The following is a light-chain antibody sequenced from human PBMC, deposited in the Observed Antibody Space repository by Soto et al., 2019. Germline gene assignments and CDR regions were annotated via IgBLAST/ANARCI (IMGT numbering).Light chain of an antibody. CDR1: QDIRNY. CDR2: DAS. V-gene: IGKV1-33*01. CDR3: QQYDNLPSYT. J-gene: IGKJ2*01. Sequence: DIQMTQSPSSLSASVGDRVTITCQASQDIRNYLNWYQQKPGKAPKLLMNDASNLKTGVPSRFSGSGSGTDFTFTISSLQPEDIATYYCQQYDNLPSYTFGQGTKLEIK.